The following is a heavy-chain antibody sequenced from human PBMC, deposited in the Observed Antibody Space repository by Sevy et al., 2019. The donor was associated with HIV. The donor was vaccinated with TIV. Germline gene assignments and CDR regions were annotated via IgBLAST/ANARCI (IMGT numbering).Heavy chain of an antibody. V-gene: IGHV3-21*01. CDR3: AREGSGRY. Sequence: GGSLRLSCAASGFTFNKYNMIWVRQAPGKGLEWVSFISNGSNYKYYADSVRGRFTTSRDNAKNSLYLQMNTLRAEDTAVDYCAREGSGRYWGQGTLVTVSS. J-gene: IGHJ4*02. CDR2: ISNGSNYK. CDR1: GFTFNKYN. D-gene: IGHD3-10*01.